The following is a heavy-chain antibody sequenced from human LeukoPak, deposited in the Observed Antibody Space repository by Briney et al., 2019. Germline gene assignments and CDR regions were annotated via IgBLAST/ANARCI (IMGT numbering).Heavy chain of an antibody. CDR1: GYTFTSYG. D-gene: IGHD4-23*01. J-gene: IGHJ4*02. CDR3: ARDPPHSTVVMPGGDY. CDR2: ISAYNGNT. V-gene: IGHV1-18*01. Sequence: ASVKVSCKASGYTFTSYGISWVRQAPGQGLEWMGWISAYNGNTNYAQKFQGRVTITADESTSTAYMELSSLRSEDTAVYYCARDPPHSTVVMPGGDYWGQGTLVTVSS.